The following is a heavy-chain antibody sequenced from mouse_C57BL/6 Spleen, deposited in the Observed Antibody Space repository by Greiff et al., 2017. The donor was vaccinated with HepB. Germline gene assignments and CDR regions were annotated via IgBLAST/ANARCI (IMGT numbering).Heavy chain of an antibody. J-gene: IGHJ3*01. V-gene: IGHV1-15*01. D-gene: IGHD1-1*01. Sequence: QVQLQQSGAELVRPGASVTLSCKASGYTFTDYEMHWVKQTPVHGLEWIGAIDPETGGTAYNQKFKGKAILTADKSSSTAYMELRSLTSEDSAVYYCTRVHYYGSSYTYWGQGTLVTVSA. CDR3: TRVHYYGSSYTY. CDR2: IDPETGGT. CDR1: GYTFTDYE.